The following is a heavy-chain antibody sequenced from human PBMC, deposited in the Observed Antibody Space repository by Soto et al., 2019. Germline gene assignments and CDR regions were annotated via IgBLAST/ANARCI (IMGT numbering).Heavy chain of an antibody. CDR1: GGSISSGGYY. D-gene: IGHD3-22*01. V-gene: IGHV4-31*03. CDR3: ARASRGYYDSSGYYYEGPGPAFDI. Sequence: SETLSLTCTVSGGSISSGGYYWSWIRQHPGKGLEWIGYSYYSGSTYYNPSLKSRVTISVDTSKNQFSLKLSSVTAADTAVYYCARASRGYYDSSGYYYEGPGPAFDIWGQGTMVTVSS. CDR2: SYYSGST. J-gene: IGHJ3*02.